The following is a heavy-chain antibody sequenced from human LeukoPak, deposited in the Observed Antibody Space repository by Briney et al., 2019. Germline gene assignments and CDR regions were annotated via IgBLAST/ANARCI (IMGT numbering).Heavy chain of an antibody. D-gene: IGHD5-18*01. CDR2: IYYSGST. CDR1: GGSISSSRYY. Sequence: SETLSLTYTVSGGSISSSRYYWGWIRQPPGKGLEWIGYIYYSGSTNYNPPLKSRVTISVDTSKNQFSLKLSSVTAADTAVYYCASGREYSYGNHIDYWGQGTLVTVSS. V-gene: IGHV4-61*05. CDR3: ASGREYSYGNHIDY. J-gene: IGHJ4*02.